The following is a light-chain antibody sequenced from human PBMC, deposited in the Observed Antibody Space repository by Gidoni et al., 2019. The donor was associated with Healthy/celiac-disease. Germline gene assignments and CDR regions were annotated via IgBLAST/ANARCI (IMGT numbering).Light chain of an antibody. V-gene: IGKV1-8*01. Sequence: AIRMTQSPSSFSASTGARVTITCRASQGISSYLAWYQQKPGKAPKLLIYAASTLQSGVPSRFSGSGSGTDFTLTISGLQSEDFATYYCQQYYSYPRTFGQGTKVEIK. CDR3: QQYYSYPRT. J-gene: IGKJ1*01. CDR2: AAS. CDR1: QGISSY.